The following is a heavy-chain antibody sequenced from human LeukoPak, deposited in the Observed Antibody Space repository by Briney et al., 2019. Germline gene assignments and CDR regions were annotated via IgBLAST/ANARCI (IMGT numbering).Heavy chain of an antibody. Sequence: GGSLRLSCAASGFTVSSNYMSWVRQAPGKGLEWVSVIYSGGSTYYADSVKGRFTISRDNSKNTLYLQMNSLRAEDTAVYYCAREVYCSSTSCVRDYWGQGTLVTVSS. CDR2: IYSGGST. V-gene: IGHV3-53*01. CDR3: AREVYCSSTSCVRDY. J-gene: IGHJ4*02. CDR1: GFTVSSNY. D-gene: IGHD2-2*01.